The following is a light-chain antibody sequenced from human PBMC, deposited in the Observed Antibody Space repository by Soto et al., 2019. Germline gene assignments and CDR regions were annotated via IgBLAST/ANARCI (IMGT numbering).Light chain of an antibody. V-gene: IGLV2-8*01. J-gene: IGLJ1*01. CDR1: RSDVGGYNY. Sequence: QSVLTQPPSASGSPGQSVTISCTGTRSDVGGYNYVSWYQQHPGKVPKLMVYKVNKRPSGVPDRFSGSKSGNTASLTVAGLQAEDEADYYCTSYAGGNNVFGTGTKVTVL. CDR3: TSYAGGNNV. CDR2: KVN.